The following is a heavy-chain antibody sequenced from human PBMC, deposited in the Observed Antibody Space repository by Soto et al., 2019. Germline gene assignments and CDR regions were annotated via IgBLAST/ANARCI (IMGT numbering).Heavy chain of an antibody. CDR1: GFTFGDYA. CDR3: TRDLIVVVPAAISYYYYGMDV. Sequence: PGGSLRLSCTASGFTFGDYAMSWFRQAPGKGLEWVGFIRSKAYGGTTEYAASVKGRFTISRDDSKSIAYLQMNSLKTEDTAVYYCTRDLIVVVPAAISYYYYGMDVWGQVTTVTVSS. D-gene: IGHD2-2*01. J-gene: IGHJ6*02. V-gene: IGHV3-49*03. CDR2: IRSKAYGGTT.